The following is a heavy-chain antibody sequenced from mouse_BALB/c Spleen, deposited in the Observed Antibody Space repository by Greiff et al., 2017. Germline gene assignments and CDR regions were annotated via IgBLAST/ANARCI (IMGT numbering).Heavy chain of an antibody. V-gene: IGHV1-37*01. CDR2: INPYNGDT. J-gene: IGHJ4*01. CDR1: GYSFTGYN. CDR3: GRAGIYAMDY. D-gene: IGHD1-3*01. Sequence: DVQLQESGPELEKPGASVKISCKASGYSFTGYNMNWVKQSHGKSLEWIGRINPYNGDTFYNQKFKGKATLTVDKSSSTAHMELLSLTSEDSAVYYCGRAGIYAMDYWGQGTSVTVSS.